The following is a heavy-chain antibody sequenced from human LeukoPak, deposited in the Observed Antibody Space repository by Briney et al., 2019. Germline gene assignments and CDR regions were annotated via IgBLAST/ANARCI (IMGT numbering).Heavy chain of an antibody. D-gene: IGHD2-15*01. Sequence: SETLSLTCAVSGGSISSGGYSWSWIRQPPGKGLEWIGYIYHSGSTYYNPSLKSRVTISVDRSKNQFSLKLSSVTAADTAVYYCARGAPYYLGYCSGGSCYSVPKLHGMDVWGQGTTVTVSS. CDR3: ARGAPYYLGYCSGGSCYSVPKLHGMDV. V-gene: IGHV4-30-2*01. CDR1: GGSISSGGYS. CDR2: IYHSGST. J-gene: IGHJ6*02.